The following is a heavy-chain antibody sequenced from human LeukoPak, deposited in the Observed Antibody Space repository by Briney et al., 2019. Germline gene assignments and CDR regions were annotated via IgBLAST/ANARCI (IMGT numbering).Heavy chain of an antibody. V-gene: IGHV3-7*04. CDR1: GVPFRSYW. D-gene: IGHD5-24*01. CDR3: TRVGYIDEGIDY. J-gene: IGHJ4*02. Sequence: GGSLRLSCVASGVPFRSYWMTWVRQAPGKGLEWVANIKQDGSKKSYVDSVKGRFTISRDIAKNPLYLQMNSLRAEDTAIYYCTRVGYIDEGIDYWGQGTLVTVSS. CDR2: IKQDGSKK.